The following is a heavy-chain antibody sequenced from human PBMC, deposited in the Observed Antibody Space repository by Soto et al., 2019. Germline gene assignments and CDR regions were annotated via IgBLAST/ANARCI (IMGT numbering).Heavy chain of an antibody. D-gene: IGHD6-13*01. V-gene: IGHV3-23*01. CDR1: GFTFSGYA. J-gene: IGHJ4*01. CDR3: TKRLSGGSWYYFDF. Sequence: SLRLSCAASGFTFSGYAMNWVRQAPGKGLEWVSTVGSSGAPTYYANSVKGRFTISRDNSKNLLYLQMDSLRAEDTAIYFCTKRLSGGSWYYFDFWGQGTLVTVSS. CDR2: VGSSGAPT.